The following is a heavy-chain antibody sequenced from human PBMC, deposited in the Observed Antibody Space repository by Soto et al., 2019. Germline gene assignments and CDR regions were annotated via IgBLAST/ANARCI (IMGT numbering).Heavy chain of an antibody. J-gene: IGHJ5*02. V-gene: IGHV3-30*09. CDR2: ISYDGSNK. D-gene: IGHD2-15*01. Sequence: VAVISYDGSNKYYADSVKGRFAISRDNSKNTLYLQMNSLRAEDTAVYYCAIMGGVVVAAGYNWFDPWGQGTLVTVSS. CDR3: AIMGGVVVAAGYNWFDP.